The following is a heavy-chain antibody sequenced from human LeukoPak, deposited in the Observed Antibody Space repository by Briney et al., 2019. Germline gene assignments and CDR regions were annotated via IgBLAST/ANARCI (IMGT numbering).Heavy chain of an antibody. CDR1: GGSISSGSYY. Sequence: SQTLSLTCTVSGGSISSGSYYWSWIRQPAGKGLEWIGRIYTSGSTNYNPSLKSRVTISVDTSKNQFSLKLSSVTAADTAVYYCARDPLLGVSSFDIWGQGTMATVSS. D-gene: IGHD3-16*02. J-gene: IGHJ3*02. CDR3: ARDPLLGVSSFDI. CDR2: IYTSGST. V-gene: IGHV4-61*02.